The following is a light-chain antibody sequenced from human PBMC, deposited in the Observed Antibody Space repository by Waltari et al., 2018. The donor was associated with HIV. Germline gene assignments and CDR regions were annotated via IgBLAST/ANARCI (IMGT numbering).Light chain of an antibody. Sequence: EIVMTQSPATLSVSPGERVTLSCRASQSVNDDLAWYQQKPGQAPSLRIYDASTRATGVPARFSGSGSGTEFTLTISSLQSEDFAVYYCQQYNNWPPLTFGGGTRVEIK. J-gene: IGKJ4*01. V-gene: IGKV3-15*01. CDR2: DAS. CDR1: QSVNDD. CDR3: QQYNNWPPLT.